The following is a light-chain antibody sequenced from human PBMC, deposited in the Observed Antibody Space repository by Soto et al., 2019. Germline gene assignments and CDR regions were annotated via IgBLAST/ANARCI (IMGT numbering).Light chain of an antibody. CDR2: GAS. Sequence: EVEMTQSPATVSVSPGERVTLSCRASQRVSSNVAWYQQKPGQAPRVLIFGASTRATGTPARFSGSGSGTEFTLTISSLQPEDFAVYYCKQYNIWPPYTFGQGTKLEIK. CDR1: QRVSSN. CDR3: KQYNIWPPYT. J-gene: IGKJ2*01. V-gene: IGKV3-15*01.